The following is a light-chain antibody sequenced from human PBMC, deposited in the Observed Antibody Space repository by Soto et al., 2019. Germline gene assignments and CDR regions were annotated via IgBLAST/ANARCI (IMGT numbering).Light chain of an antibody. CDR3: QTWGTGIVV. V-gene: IGLV4-69*01. CDR1: SGHSNYA. J-gene: IGLJ3*02. CDR2: LNSDGSH. Sequence: QPVLTQSPSASASLGASVKLTCTLSSGHSNYAIAWHQQQPEKGPRYLMRLNSDGSHNKGDGIPDRFSGSSSGAERYLIISRLQSEDEADYYCQTWGTGIVVFGGGTQLTVL.